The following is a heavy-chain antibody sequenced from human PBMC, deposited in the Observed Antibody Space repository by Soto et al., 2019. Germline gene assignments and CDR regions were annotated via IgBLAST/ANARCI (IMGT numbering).Heavy chain of an antibody. CDR3: ARDRPGAYEHPHYYYYYGMDV. J-gene: IGHJ6*02. Sequence: ASVKVSCKASGYTFTSYYMHWVRQAPGQGLEWMGIINPSGGSTSYAQKFQGRVTMTRDTSTSTVYMELSSLRSEDTAVYYCARDRPGAYEHPHYYYYYGMDVWGQGTTVTVSS. V-gene: IGHV1-46*01. CDR1: GYTFTSYY. CDR2: INPSGGST. D-gene: IGHD5-12*01.